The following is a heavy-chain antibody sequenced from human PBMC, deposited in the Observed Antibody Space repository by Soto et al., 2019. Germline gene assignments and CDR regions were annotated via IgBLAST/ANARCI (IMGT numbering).Heavy chain of an antibody. CDR1: GDSMTSPPYY. J-gene: IGHJ5*02. V-gene: IGHV4-39*02. CDR3: ARPDGCFDP. Sequence: SETLSLTCNVSGDSMTSPPYYWGWIRQPPGKGLEWIGTVYYSGATYYNPSLRGRLTVAADTSKNYCSLRLTSVTAADTAVYYCARPDGCFDPWGQGILVTVTS. CDR2: VYYSGAT.